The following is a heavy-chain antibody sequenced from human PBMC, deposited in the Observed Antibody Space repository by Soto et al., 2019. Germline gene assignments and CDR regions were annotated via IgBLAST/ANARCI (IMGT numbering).Heavy chain of an antibody. D-gene: IGHD3-3*01. CDR3: ARGPWIFGVVRDAFDI. V-gene: IGHV1-8*02. CDR2: MNPNSGNT. CDR1: GYTLPSYD. Sequence: GASVKVSCKASGYTLPSYDINWVRQATGQGLEWMGWMNPNSGNTGYAQKFQGRVTMTRNTSISTAYMELSSLRSEDTAVYYCARGPWIFGVVRDAFDIWGQGTMVTVSS. J-gene: IGHJ3*02.